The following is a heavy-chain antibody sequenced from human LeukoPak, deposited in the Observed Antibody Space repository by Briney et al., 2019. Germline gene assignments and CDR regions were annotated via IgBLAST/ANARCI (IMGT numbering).Heavy chain of an antibody. Sequence: GGSVRLSCATSGFTFSDYGMHWVRQAPGKGLEWVAVIRYDGSNKYYADSVKGRFTISRDNFQNTLYLQVSSLRAEDTAVYYCAKDGLVGSYYGQWIDFWGQGNPVSLSS. V-gene: IGHV3-30*18. CDR3: AKDGLVGSYYGQWIDF. J-gene: IGHJ4*02. D-gene: IGHD1-26*01. CDR1: GFTFSDYG. CDR2: IRYDGSNK.